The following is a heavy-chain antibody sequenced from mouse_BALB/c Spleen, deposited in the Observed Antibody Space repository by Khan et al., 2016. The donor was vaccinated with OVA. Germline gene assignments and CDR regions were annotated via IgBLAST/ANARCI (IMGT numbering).Heavy chain of an antibody. J-gene: IGHJ3*01. CDR1: GFSLDKYS. V-gene: IGHV2-2*02. CDR2: IWSAGST. D-gene: IGHD2-4*01. CDR3: ARRGYDYGRGALFAY. Sequence: QVQLKQSGPGLVQPSQSLSITCTVSGFSLDKYSVHWIRKSPGKGLEWLGVIWSAGSTDYNAAFISRLTITKDNSRSQVFFKVNSLQPNDTAIYYCARRGYDYGRGALFAYWGQGTLVTVSA.